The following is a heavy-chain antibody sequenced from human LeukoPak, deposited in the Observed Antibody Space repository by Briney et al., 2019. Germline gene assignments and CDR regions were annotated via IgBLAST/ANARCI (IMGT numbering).Heavy chain of an antibody. CDR1: GFTFDDYG. CDR2: INWNGGST. V-gene: IGHV3-20*04. CDR3: ARGKYDSSGYPLLGFDY. J-gene: IGHJ4*02. Sequence: TGGSLRLSCAASGFTFDDYGMSWVRQAPGKGLEWVSGINWNGGSTGYADSVKGLFTISRDNAKNSLYLQMNSLRAEDTAVYYCARGKYDSSGYPLLGFDYWGQGTLVTVSS. D-gene: IGHD3-22*01.